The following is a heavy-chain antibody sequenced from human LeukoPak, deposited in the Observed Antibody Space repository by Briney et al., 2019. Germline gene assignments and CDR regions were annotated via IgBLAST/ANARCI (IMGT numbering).Heavy chain of an antibody. V-gene: IGHV4-30-4*08. Sequence: PSETLSLTCTVSGGSISSGDYYWSWIRQPPGKGLEWIGYIYYSGGTYYNPSLKSRVTISVDTSKNQFSLKLSSVTAADTAVYYCARDVSWSYYFDYWGQGTLVTVSS. CDR3: ARDVSWSYYFDY. CDR1: GGSISSGDYY. J-gene: IGHJ4*02. CDR2: IYYSGGT. D-gene: IGHD6-13*01.